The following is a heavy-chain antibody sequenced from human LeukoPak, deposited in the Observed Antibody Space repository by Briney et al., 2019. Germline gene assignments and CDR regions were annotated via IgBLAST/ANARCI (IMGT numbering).Heavy chain of an antibody. CDR3: ERASGTDYGGYSD. D-gene: IGHD4-23*01. Sequence: PSETLSLTCAVNGGSVSSFYWSWIRQPPGKGLEWIGEFDHSGITNYNPSLKSRATISVDTSKTQFSLSVRSVTAADTAVYYCERASGTDYGGYSDWGQGTLVTVSS. CDR2: FDHSGIT. CDR1: GGSVSSFY. J-gene: IGHJ4*02. V-gene: IGHV4-34*01.